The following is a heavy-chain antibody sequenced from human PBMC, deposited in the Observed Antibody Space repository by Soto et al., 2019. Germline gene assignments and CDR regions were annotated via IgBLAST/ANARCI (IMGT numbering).Heavy chain of an antibody. CDR2: ISGVSDFI. V-gene: IGHV3-21*01. Sequence: PGGSLRLSCAGSGFSFGSYSMNWVRQAPGGGLEWISSISGVSDFIDYADSVRGRFTVSRDNAKNSVYLRMNSLRVEDTAVYYCARDHLLIAAPGSLIDYWGQGTLVTVSS. D-gene: IGHD6-25*01. J-gene: IGHJ4*02. CDR3: ARDHLLIAAPGSLIDY. CDR1: GFSFGSYS.